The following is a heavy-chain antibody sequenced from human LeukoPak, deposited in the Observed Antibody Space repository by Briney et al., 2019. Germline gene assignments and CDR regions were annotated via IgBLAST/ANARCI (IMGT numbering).Heavy chain of an antibody. J-gene: IGHJ6*03. CDR1: GFIFSNYA. CDR3: ARAGEMRYMDV. D-gene: IGHD5-24*01. CDR2: IRNSGPTI. V-gene: IGHV3-48*04. Sequence: GGSLRLSCATSGFIFSNYAVNWVRQAPGKGLEWISYIRNSGPTIYYADSVKGRFTISRDNAQTSLFLQMSSLRVDDTAIYYCARAGEMRYMDVWGKGTAVIVSS.